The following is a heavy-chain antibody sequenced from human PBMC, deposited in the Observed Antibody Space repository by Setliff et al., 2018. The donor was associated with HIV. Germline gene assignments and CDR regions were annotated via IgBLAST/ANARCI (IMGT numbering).Heavy chain of an antibody. CDR3: ASAPRQDVELRFDN. J-gene: IGHJ5*02. D-gene: IGHD2-8*01. Sequence: SETLSLTCAVSGGSISGGPYYWNWIRQRPGKGLEWIGYIYDSVSTYYNPSLKSRVTISGDTSQNQFSLKLNSVTAADTAIYYCASAPRQDVELRFDNWGQGALVTVSS. V-gene: IGHV4-31*11. CDR2: IYDSVST. CDR1: GGSISGGPYY.